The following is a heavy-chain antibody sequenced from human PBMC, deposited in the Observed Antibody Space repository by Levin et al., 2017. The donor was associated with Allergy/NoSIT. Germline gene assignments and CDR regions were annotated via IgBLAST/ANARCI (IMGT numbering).Heavy chain of an antibody. Sequence: QASETLSLTCAASGFTFSGSAMHWVRQASGKGLEWVGRIRSKANSYATAYAASVKGRFTIPRDDSKNTAYLQMNSLKTEDTAVYCGTRLVWFDPWGQGTLVTVSS. CDR2: IRSKANSYAT. V-gene: IGHV3-73*01. CDR1: GFTFSGSA. J-gene: IGHJ5*02. CDR3: TRLVWFDP.